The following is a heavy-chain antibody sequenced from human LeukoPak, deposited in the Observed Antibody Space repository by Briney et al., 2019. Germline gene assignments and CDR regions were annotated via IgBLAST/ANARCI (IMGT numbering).Heavy chain of an antibody. CDR2: IFYSGST. Sequence: SETLSLTCTVSGGSISSSSYYWAWIRQPPGKELKWIGSIFYSGSTYYNPSLRGRVTISVDTSKNQFSLKLSSVTAADTAVYYCATAPIVGATLDAFDIWGQGTMVTVSS. CDR3: ATAPIVGATLDAFDI. V-gene: IGHV4-39*07. CDR1: GGSISSSSYY. D-gene: IGHD1-26*01. J-gene: IGHJ3*02.